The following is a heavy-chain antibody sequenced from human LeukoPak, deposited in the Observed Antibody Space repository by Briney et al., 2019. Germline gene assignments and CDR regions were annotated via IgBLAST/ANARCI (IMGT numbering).Heavy chain of an antibody. CDR3: ARLNWDDGEVSGFDQ. V-gene: IGHV3-7*01. J-gene: IGHJ5*02. D-gene: IGHD1-26*01. Sequence: PGGSLRLSCAASGFSFRNSWMSWVRQALGKGLEWVANIKQDETEIYYADSVKGRFTISPDNAKKSLFLQMSILRVEDTALYYCARLNWDDGEVSGFDQWGQGILVTVSS. CDR2: IKQDETEI. CDR1: GFSFRNSW.